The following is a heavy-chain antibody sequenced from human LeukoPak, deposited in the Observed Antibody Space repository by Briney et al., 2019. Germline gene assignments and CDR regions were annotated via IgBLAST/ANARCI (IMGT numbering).Heavy chain of an antibody. V-gene: IGHV4-39*01. CDR1: GGSISSYPYD. Sequence: PSETLSLTCTVSGGSISSYPYDWGWVRQPPGKGLEYTGSTSFSGSTYYNPSLQSRVTISTDASKNQFSLQMVSVTAADTAVYYCARHLSQGDGNKRGLDYWGQGTLVTVSS. J-gene: IGHJ4*02. CDR3: ARHLSQGDGNKRGLDY. CDR2: TSFSGST. D-gene: IGHD5-24*01.